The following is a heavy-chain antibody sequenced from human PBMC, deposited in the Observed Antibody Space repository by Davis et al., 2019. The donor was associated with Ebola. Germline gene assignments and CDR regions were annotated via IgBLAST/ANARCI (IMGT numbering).Heavy chain of an antibody. Sequence: GESLKISCAASGFTFSTYSMNWVRQAPGKGLEWVSTFGTIGDTYYADSVKGRFAMSRDNSRGTLYLQMNSLRVEDSAIYYCAKDTSNVWFDVWGQGTMVTVSS. CDR2: FGTIGDT. CDR1: GFTFSTYS. D-gene: IGHD6-19*01. CDR3: AKDTSNVWFDV. V-gene: IGHV3-23*01. J-gene: IGHJ3*01.